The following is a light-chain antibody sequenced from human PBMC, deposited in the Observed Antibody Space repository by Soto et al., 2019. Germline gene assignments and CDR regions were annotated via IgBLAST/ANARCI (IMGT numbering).Light chain of an antibody. CDR1: QSVSSSY. J-gene: IGKJ4*01. Sequence: EIVLTQSPGTLSLSPGERATLSCRAIQSVSSSYLAWYQQKPGQAPRLLIYGASSRATGIPDRFSGSGSGTDFTLTISRLEPEDYAVYYCQKYGSSPLTFGGGTKVHIK. CDR3: QKYGSSPLT. V-gene: IGKV3-20*01. CDR2: GAS.